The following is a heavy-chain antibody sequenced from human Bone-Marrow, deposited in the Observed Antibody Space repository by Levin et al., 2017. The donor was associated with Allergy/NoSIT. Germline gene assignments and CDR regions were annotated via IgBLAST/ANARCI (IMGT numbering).Heavy chain of an antibody. CDR3: ARGDDYGDYAFDY. CDR1: GYTFTSYA. J-gene: IGHJ4*02. Sequence: GESLKISCKASGYTFTSYAMHWVRQAPGQRLEWMGWINAGNGNTKYSQKFQGRVTITRDTSASTAYMELSSLRSEDTAVYYCARGDDYGDYAFDYWGQGTLVTVSS. D-gene: IGHD4-17*01. CDR2: INAGNGNT. V-gene: IGHV1-3*01.